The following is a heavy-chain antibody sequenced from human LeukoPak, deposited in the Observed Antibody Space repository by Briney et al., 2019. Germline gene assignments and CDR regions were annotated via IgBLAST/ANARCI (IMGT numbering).Heavy chain of an antibody. CDR1: GFSFSNSY. CDR2: ISTTTYT. Sequence: PGGSLRLSCASSGFSFSNSYMIWIRQAPGKGLEWVSYISTTTYTIYADSVKGRFTISRDNAKNSVYLQMNSLPAADTAFYYCAKRFRYNGAWTYGMDVWGQGTAVTVSS. V-gene: IGHV3-11*03. D-gene: IGHD5-12*01. CDR3: AKRFRYNGAWTYGMDV. J-gene: IGHJ6*02.